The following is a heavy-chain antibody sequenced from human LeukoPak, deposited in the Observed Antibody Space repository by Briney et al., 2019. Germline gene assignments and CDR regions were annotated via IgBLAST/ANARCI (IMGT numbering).Heavy chain of an antibody. CDR1: GYTFTGYY. D-gene: IGHD5-12*01. J-gene: IGHJ5*02. Sequence: GASVKVSCKASGYTFTGYYMHWVRQAPGQGLEWMGWINPNSGGTNYAQKFQGRVTMTRDTSISTAYMELSRLRSGDTAVYYCARDLDGGYLNWFDPWGQGTLVTVSS. V-gene: IGHV1-2*02. CDR3: ARDLDGGYLNWFDP. CDR2: INPNSGGT.